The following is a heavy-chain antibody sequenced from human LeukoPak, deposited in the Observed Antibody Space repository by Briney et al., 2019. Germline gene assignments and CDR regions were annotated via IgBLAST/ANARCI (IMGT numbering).Heavy chain of an antibody. D-gene: IGHD1-26*01. V-gene: IGHV3-30*03. CDR2: ISHDGSHS. J-gene: IGHJ4*02. CDR1: GFTVSSNY. CDR3: ARGEGLGTTNGGYYFAY. Sequence: GGSLRLSCAASGFTVSSNYMSWVRQAPGKGLEWVAVISHDGSHSFCADSVKGRCTISRDNSKNTLYLQMNSLRAEDTAVYYCARGEGLGTTNGGYYFAYWGQGSLVIVSS.